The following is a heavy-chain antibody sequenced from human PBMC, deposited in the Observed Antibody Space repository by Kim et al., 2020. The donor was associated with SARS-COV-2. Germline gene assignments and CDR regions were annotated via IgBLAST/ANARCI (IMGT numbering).Heavy chain of an antibody. D-gene: IGHD2-15*01. CDR2: ISSSSSYI. CDR1: GFTFSSYS. Sequence: GGSLRLSCAASGFTFSSYSMNWVRQAPGKGLEWVSSISSSSSYIYYADSVKGRFTISRDNAKNSLYLQMNSLRAEDTAVYYCARDVVEILVAATQGFDYWGQGTLVTVSS. CDR3: ARDVVEILVAATQGFDY. J-gene: IGHJ4*02. V-gene: IGHV3-21*01.